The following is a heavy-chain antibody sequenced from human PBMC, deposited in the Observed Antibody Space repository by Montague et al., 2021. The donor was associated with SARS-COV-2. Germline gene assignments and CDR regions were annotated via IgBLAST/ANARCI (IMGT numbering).Heavy chain of an antibody. CDR1: GGSISSYY. Sequence: SETRSLTCTVSGGSISSYYWSWIRQPPGKGLEWIGYIYYSGSTNYNPSLKSRVTISVDTSKNQFSLKLTSVNVAVTAVYYCTRGAPGYWGQGTLVTVSS. CDR3: TRGAPGY. V-gene: IGHV4-59*12. J-gene: IGHJ4*02. CDR2: IYYSGST.